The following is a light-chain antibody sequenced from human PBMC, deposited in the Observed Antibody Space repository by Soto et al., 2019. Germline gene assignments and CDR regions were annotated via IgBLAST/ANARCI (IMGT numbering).Light chain of an antibody. Sequence: QSALTQPASVSGSPGQSITISCTGTSSDVGSYNLVSWYQQHPGKAPKLMIYEGSKRPSGVSNRFSGSKSGNTASLTISGLQAEDEADYYCCSYAGSRTCWVFGGGTKLTVL. J-gene: IGLJ3*02. CDR2: EGS. CDR3: CSYAGSRTCWV. V-gene: IGLV2-23*01. CDR1: SSDVGSYNL.